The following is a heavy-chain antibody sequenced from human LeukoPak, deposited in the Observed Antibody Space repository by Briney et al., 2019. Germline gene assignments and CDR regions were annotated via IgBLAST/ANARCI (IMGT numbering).Heavy chain of an antibody. CDR2: INSNGDEI. V-gene: IGHV3-23*01. Sequence: QPGGSLRLSCAASGFTFSTYAMTWVRQAPGKGLEWVSGINSNGDEIYYADYVRGRFTISRDNSNNALYLQMDSLRAEDTAVYYCANWIGSSSRDYWGQGTLVTVSS. CDR3: ANWIGSSSRDY. CDR1: GFTFSTYA. D-gene: IGHD6-6*01. J-gene: IGHJ4*02.